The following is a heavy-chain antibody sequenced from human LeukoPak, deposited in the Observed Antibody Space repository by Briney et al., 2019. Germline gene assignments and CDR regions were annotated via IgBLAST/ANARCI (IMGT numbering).Heavy chain of an antibody. D-gene: IGHD6-25*01. CDR2: INPSSGGT. V-gene: IGHV1-2*02. CDR3: AGGSGYYFFDY. CDR1: GNTFPGKY. J-gene: IGHJ4*02. Sequence: GASVKASCRASGNTFPGKYLHWVGQAPGQGLEWMGWINPSSGGTNFAQKFQGRVAMTRDTSISTAHIQLSRLTSDGTAVYYCAGGSGYYFFDYWGQGILVTVSS.